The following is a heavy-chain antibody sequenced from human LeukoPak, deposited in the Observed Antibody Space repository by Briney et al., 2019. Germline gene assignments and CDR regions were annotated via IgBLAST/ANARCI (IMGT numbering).Heavy chain of an antibody. Sequence: GGSLRLSCAASGFTFTNAWMNWVRQAPGMGLEWVGRIRSKPDGGTTDYAAPVKGRFTISRDDSKNTLYLQMNSLKTEDTAVYYCTARAPGAILDYWGQGTLVTVSS. CDR2: IRSKPDGGTT. J-gene: IGHJ4*02. V-gene: IGHV3-15*01. CDR3: TARAPGAILDY. D-gene: IGHD2-2*01. CDR1: GFTFTNAW.